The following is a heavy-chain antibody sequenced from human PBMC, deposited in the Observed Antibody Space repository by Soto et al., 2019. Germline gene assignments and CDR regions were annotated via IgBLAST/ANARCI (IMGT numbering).Heavy chain of an antibody. CDR1: GFSFSDYY. V-gene: IGHV3-11*01. Sequence: QARLVESGGGLVKPGGSLRLSCAASGFSFSDYYMGWIRQAPGKGLEWVSYITSGSIIYYIDSVKGRFTISRDSAKNSLYLQMNSLTADDTAVYYCARDRGGSYGVDAFDIWGQGTMVTVSS. J-gene: IGHJ3*02. CDR2: ITSGSII. CDR3: ARDRGGSYGVDAFDI. D-gene: IGHD1-26*01.